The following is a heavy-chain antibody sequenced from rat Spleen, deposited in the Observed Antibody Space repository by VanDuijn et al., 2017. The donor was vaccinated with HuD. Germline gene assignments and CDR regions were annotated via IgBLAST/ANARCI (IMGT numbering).Heavy chain of an antibody. V-gene: IGHV5-19*01. CDR3: ATDGYYDGTYYAVYVMDA. Sequence: EVQLVESGGGLVQPGRSLKLSCAASEFTFSNYAMHWIRQAPTKGLEWFASIRSGGAPTNHRDSVKGRFTISRDNGKNTLYLQMDSLRSEDTATYYCATDGYYDGTYYAVYVMDAWGQGASVTVSS. D-gene: IGHD1-12*02. J-gene: IGHJ4*01. CDR2: IRSGGAPT. CDR1: EFTFSNYA.